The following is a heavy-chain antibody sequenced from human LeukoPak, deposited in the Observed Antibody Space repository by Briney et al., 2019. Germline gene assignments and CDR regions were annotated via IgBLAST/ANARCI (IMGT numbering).Heavy chain of an antibody. CDR2: VYPGDSHT. Sequence: GESLKISCRGSGYSFTNNWIGWVRHMPGKGLDWMAIVYPGDSHTKYNPSFQGQVTISVDKSSSAAYLQWISLRASDTAIYYCVRTPTCSSGSCYPNWFDSWGQGTLVTVSS. CDR1: GYSFTNNW. J-gene: IGHJ5*01. CDR3: VRTPTCSSGSCYPNWFDS. V-gene: IGHV5-51*01. D-gene: IGHD2-15*01.